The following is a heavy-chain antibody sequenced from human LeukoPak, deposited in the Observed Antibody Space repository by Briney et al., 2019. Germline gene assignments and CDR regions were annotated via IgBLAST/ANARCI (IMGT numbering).Heavy chain of an antibody. J-gene: IGHJ4*02. D-gene: IGHD3-10*01. CDR1: GGSISNTNW. Sequence: SETLSLTCAVSGGSISNTNWWTWVRQPPGRGLECIGEVDHSGYTNYNPSLKSRVTISVDKSKNHFSLKLSSVTAADTAIYYCARDVWVRGVIISDYWGQGTLVTVSS. V-gene: IGHV4-4*02. CDR3: ARDVWVRGVIISDY. CDR2: VDHSGYT.